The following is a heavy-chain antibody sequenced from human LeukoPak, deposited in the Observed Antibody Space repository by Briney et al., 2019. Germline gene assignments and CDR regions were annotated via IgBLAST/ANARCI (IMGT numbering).Heavy chain of an antibody. D-gene: IGHD5-12*01. CDR1: GGSFSGYY. Sequence: SETLSLTCAVYGGSFSGYYGSWIRQPPGKGLEWIGEINHSGSTNYNPSLKSRVTISVDTSKNQFSLKLSSVTAADTAVYYCARRGPYSGYPIRTDYYYYYYMDVWGKGTTVTVSS. J-gene: IGHJ6*03. CDR3: ARRGPYSGYPIRTDYYYYYYMDV. CDR2: INHSGST. V-gene: IGHV4-34*01.